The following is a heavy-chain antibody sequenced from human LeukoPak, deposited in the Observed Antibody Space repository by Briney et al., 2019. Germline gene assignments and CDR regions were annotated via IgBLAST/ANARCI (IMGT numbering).Heavy chain of an antibody. CDR2: ISSNGGGT. D-gene: IGHD3-10*01. J-gene: IGHJ6*02. CDR3: ARRFGDPTYMDV. CDR1: GFTFSSYG. V-gene: IGHV3-64*01. Sequence: GGSLRLSCAASGFTFSSYGMHWVRQAPGKGLEYVSVISSNGGGTYYANSVKGRFTISRDNSKNTLYLQMGSLRAEDMAVYYCARRFGDPTYMDVWGQGTTVTVSS.